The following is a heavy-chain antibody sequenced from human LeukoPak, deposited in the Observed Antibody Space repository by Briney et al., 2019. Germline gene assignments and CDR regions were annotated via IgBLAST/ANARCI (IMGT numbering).Heavy chain of an antibody. CDR2: IYYSGST. CDR3: ATRPGYYDSSGYVFNY. CDR1: GGSISSSSYY. V-gene: IGHV4-39*01. D-gene: IGHD3-22*01. Sequence: SETLSLTCTVSGGSISSSSYYWGWIRQPPGKGLEWIGSIYYSGSTYYNPSLKGRVTISVDASKNQFSLKLSSVTAADTAVYYCATRPGYYDSSGYVFNYWGQGTLVTVSS. J-gene: IGHJ4*02.